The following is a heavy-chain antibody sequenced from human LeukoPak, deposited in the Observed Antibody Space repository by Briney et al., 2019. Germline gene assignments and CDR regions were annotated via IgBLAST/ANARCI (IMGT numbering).Heavy chain of an antibody. CDR2: IIPIFGTA. J-gene: IGHJ6*03. D-gene: IGHD4-23*01. CDR3: ARDLEDYGGKGRRYYYMDV. Sequence: RASVKVSCKASGGTFSSYAISWVRQAPGQGLEWMGGIIPIFGTANYAQKFQGRVTITADESTSTAYMELSSLRSEDTAVYYCARDLEDYGGKGRRYYYMDVWGKGTTVTVSS. V-gene: IGHV1-69*01. CDR1: GGTFSSYA.